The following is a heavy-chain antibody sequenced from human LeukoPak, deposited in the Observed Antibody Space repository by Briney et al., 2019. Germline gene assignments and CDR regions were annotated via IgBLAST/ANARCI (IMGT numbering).Heavy chain of an antibody. D-gene: IGHD2-8*01. Sequence: PGGSLRLSCAASGFTFSNYAMSWVRQAPGKGLEWVSGISGGGGSSDYADSVKGRFTISRDNSKNTLYLQVDSLRAEDTAVYYCARDPGGVVYSDYWGQGTLVTVSS. CDR2: ISGGGGSS. J-gene: IGHJ4*02. CDR1: GFTFSNYA. V-gene: IGHV3-23*01. CDR3: ARDPGGVVYSDY.